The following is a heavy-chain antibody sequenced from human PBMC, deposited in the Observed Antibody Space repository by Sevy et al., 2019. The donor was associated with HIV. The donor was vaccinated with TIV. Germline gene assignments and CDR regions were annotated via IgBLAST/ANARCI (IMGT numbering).Heavy chain of an antibody. D-gene: IGHD2-2*01. CDR3: AKSEWGNIGFCTRSSCYPFDY. Sequence: EGSLRLSCAASGFTFTSYAMSWVRQAPGKGLEWVSSISGSHGTPYYADSVKGRFTISRDNSKNTLYLQMSSLRAEDTALYSCAKSEWGNIGFCTRSSCYPFDYWGQGTLVTVSS. V-gene: IGHV3-23*01. J-gene: IGHJ4*02. CDR2: ISGSHGTP. CDR1: GFTFTSYA.